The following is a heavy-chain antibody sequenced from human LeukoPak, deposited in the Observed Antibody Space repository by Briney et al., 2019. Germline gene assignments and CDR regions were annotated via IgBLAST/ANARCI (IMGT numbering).Heavy chain of an antibody. D-gene: IGHD2-2*01. Sequence: SVEVSCKASGGTFSSYAISWVRQAPGQGLEWMGGIIPIFGTANYAQKFQGRVTITADESTSTAYMELSSLRSEDTAVYYCARQGYCSSTSCYGGGYYYYSMDVWGKGTTVTVSS. CDR2: IIPIFGTA. CDR3: ARQGYCSSTSCYGGGYYYYSMDV. J-gene: IGHJ6*04. CDR1: GGTFSSYA. V-gene: IGHV1-69*01.